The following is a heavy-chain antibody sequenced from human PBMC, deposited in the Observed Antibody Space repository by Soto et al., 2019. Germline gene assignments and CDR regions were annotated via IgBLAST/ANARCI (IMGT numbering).Heavy chain of an antibody. CDR2: IKNNADGGTA. CDR3: TTMNDRDSFEI. D-gene: IGHD1-1*01. Sequence: EEQLVESGGGLVERGGYLRLSCAASLLNFNIAWLSWVRQAPGKGLEWVGRIKNNADGGTADSAAPVKDRLIVSRDDSKSTLYLQMNSLKIEDTAMYYCTTMNDRDSFEIWGQGAMVAVSS. J-gene: IGHJ3*02. CDR1: LLNFNIAW. V-gene: IGHV3-15*01.